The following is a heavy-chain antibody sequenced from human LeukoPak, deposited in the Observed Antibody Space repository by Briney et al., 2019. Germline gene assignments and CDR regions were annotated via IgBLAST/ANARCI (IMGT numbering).Heavy chain of an antibody. CDR3: AREGVDFDS. V-gene: IGHV1-2*02. Sequence: ASVKVSCKASESIFTNLLIHWVRQAPGQGLEWMGWLVAKNGGTHYAQNFQGRVTMTRDTSIRTAYMELSGLRSDDTAVYYCAREGVDFDSWGQGAMVTVSS. J-gene: IGHJ3*01. CDR1: ESIFTNLL. CDR2: LVAKNGGT.